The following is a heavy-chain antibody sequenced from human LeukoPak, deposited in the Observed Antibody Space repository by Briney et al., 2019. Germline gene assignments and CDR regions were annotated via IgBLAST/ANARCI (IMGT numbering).Heavy chain of an antibody. CDR1: GGSISSSSYY. CDR2: IYYSGST. CDR3: AGQKYCSGGSCYREDYYYMDV. V-gene: IGHV4-39*01. Sequence: SETLSLTCTVSGGSISSSSYYWGWIRQPPGKGLEWIGSIYYSGSTYYNPSLKSRVTISADTSKNQFPLKLSSVTAADTAVYYCAGQKYCSGGSCYREDYYYMDVWGKGTTVTVSS. D-gene: IGHD2-15*01. J-gene: IGHJ6*03.